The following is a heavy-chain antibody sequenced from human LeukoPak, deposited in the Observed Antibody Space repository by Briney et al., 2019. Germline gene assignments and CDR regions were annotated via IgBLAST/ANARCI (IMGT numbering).Heavy chain of an antibody. D-gene: IGHD3-10*01. CDR1: GFTFSSYA. CDR2: ISGSGGST. Sequence: PGGSLRLSCAASGFTFSSYAMSWVRQAPGKGLEWVSAISGSGGSTYYADSVKGRFTISRDNSKNTLYLQMNSLRAEDTAVYYCAKESEDYGSGSYLAYEGKYFDYWGKGTLVTVSS. V-gene: IGHV3-23*01. CDR3: AKESEDYGSGSYLAYEGKYFDY. J-gene: IGHJ4*02.